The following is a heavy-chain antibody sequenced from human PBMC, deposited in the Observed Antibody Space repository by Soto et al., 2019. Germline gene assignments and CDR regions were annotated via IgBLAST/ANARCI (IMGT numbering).Heavy chain of an antibody. CDR3: ARTTNDYGAPRDLNYYYYYYMDV. Sequence: PSETLSLTCTVSGGSISSGGYYWSWIRQHPGKGLEWIGYIYYSGSTYYNPSLKSRVTISVDTSKNQFSLKLSSVTAADTAVYYCARTTNDYGAPRDLNYYYYYYMDVWGKGTTVTVSS. J-gene: IGHJ6*03. CDR1: GGSISSGGYY. D-gene: IGHD4-17*01. CDR2: IYYSGST. V-gene: IGHV4-31*03.